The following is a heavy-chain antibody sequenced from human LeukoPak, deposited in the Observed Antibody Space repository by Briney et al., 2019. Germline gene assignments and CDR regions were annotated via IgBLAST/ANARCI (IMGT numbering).Heavy chain of an antibody. Sequence: KSSETLSLTCTVSGGAICRYYWSWIRQPAGKGLEWIGRIYSSGSTSYNPSLKSRVTMSVDTSKNQFSLELTSVTAADTAVYYCARRIPHSGYFDPWGQGTLVTVSS. D-gene: IGHD3-22*01. CDR2: IYSSGST. CDR1: GGAICRYY. V-gene: IGHV4-4*07. CDR3: ARRIPHSGYFDP. J-gene: IGHJ5*02.